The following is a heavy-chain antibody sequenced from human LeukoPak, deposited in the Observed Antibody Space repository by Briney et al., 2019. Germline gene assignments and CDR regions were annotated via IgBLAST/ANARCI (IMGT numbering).Heavy chain of an antibody. V-gene: IGHV4-38-2*02. CDR2: IYHSGST. CDR1: GYSISSGYY. CDR3: ARLGCSGSSCYAVGDWFDP. D-gene: IGHD2-15*01. Sequence: PSETLSLTCTVSGYSISSGYYWGWIRQPPGKGLEWIGSIYHSGSTYYNPSLKSRVTISVDTSKNQLSLKLRSVTAADTAVYYCARLGCSGSSCYAVGDWFDPWGQGTLVTVSS. J-gene: IGHJ5*02.